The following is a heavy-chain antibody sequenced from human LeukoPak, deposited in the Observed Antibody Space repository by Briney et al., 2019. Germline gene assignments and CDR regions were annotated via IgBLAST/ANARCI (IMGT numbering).Heavy chain of an antibody. D-gene: IGHD2-15*01. CDR3: ARVGVARYCSGGSCYNNWFDP. J-gene: IGHJ5*02. Sequence: SETLSLTCAVYGGSFSGYYWSWIRQPPGKGLEWIGEINRGGDTNYNPFLKSRVTISVDTSKNQFSLKLSSVTAADTAVYYCARVGVARYCSGGSCYNNWFDPWGQGTLVTVSS. CDR1: GGSFSGYY. CDR2: INRGGDT. V-gene: IGHV4-34*01.